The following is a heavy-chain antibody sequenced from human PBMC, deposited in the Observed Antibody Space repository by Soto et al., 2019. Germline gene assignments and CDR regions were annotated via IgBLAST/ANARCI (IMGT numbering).Heavy chain of an antibody. CDR2: ISYDGSNK. V-gene: IGHV3-30*03. Sequence: GGSLRLSCAASGFTFSSYGMHWVRQAPGKGLEWVAVISYDGSNKYYADSVKGRFTISRDNSKNTLYLQMNSLRAEDTAVYYCARQQSLNYYDSSGYYYPYYYYGMDVWSQGTTVTVSS. J-gene: IGHJ6*02. CDR3: ARQQSLNYYDSSGYYYPYYYYGMDV. CDR1: GFTFSSYG. D-gene: IGHD3-22*01.